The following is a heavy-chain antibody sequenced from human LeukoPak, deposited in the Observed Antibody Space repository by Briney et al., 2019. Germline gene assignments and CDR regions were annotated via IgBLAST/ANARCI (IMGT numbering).Heavy chain of an antibody. CDR2: ISGSSGSI. CDR1: GFTFSSYG. J-gene: IGHJ4*02. D-gene: IGHD4-23*01. Sequence: GRSLRLSCAASGFTFSSYGMHWVRQAPGKGLEWVSYISGSSGSIYYADSVRGRFTISRDNAKNSLSLQMNSLRAEDTAVYYCARVDYGGFNFDYWGQGTLVTVST. CDR3: ARVDYGGFNFDY. V-gene: IGHV3-48*01.